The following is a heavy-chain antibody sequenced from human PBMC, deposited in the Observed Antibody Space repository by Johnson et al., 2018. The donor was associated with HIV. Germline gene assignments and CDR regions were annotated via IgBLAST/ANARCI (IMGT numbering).Heavy chain of an antibody. J-gene: IGHJ3*02. D-gene: IGHD2-15*01. CDR3: AIDVRMDKAFDI. Sequence: VQLVESGGGVVRPGGSLRLSCGASGFTFDDYGMSWVRQAPGKGLEWVSGMSGRGGSTYYADSVKGRFTISRDNSKNTLYLQMNSLRAEDTAVYYCAIDVRMDKAFDIWGQGTMVTVSS. CDR2: MSGRGGST. V-gene: IGHV3-20*04. CDR1: GFTFDDYG.